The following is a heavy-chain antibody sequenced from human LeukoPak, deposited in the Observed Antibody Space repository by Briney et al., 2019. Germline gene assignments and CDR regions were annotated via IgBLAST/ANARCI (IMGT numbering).Heavy chain of an antibody. J-gene: IGHJ4*02. D-gene: IGHD5-24*01. V-gene: IGHV3-74*01. Sequence: GGSLRLSCAAFGFTFRSYWMHWVRQAPGKGLEWVSRVIRDGSFTNYADSVKGRFTISRDNAKNTLYLQMSSLRAEDTAVYFCVRDGDDFNFDYWGQGSLVTVSS. CDR2: VIRDGSFT. CDR3: VRDGDDFNFDY. CDR1: GFTFRSYW.